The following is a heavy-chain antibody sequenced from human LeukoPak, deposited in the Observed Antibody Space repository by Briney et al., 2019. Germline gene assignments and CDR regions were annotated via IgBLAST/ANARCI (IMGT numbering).Heavy chain of an antibody. CDR1: GFSLSTSGMC. D-gene: IGHD6-19*01. CDR2: IDWDDDK. Sequence: SGPALVKPTQTLTLTCTFSGFSLSTSGMCVSWIRQPPGKALDWLARIDWDDDKYYSTYLKTRLTISKDTSKNQVVLTMTNMDSADTATYYCARIVYSSGWPIYFDYWGQGTLVIVSS. CDR3: ARIVYSSGWPIYFDY. J-gene: IGHJ4*02. V-gene: IGHV2-70*11.